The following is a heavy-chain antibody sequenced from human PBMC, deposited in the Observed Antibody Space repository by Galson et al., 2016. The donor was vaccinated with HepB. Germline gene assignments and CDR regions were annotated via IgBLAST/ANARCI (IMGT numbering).Heavy chain of an antibody. CDR2: VSGSGDNT. V-gene: IGHV3-23*01. CDR1: GFTFKNYA. J-gene: IGHJ4*02. D-gene: IGHD6-13*01. CDR3: AKGRSAIAAAGLNY. Sequence: SLRLSCAASGFTFKNYAMNWVRQAPGKGPEWVSVVSGSGDNTYYADSVKGRLTISRDNSNNTLFLQMNSLRVEDTAVYYCAKGRSAIAAAGLNYWGQGTLVTVSS.